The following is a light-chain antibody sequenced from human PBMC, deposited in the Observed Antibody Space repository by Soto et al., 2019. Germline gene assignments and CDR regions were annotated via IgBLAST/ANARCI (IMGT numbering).Light chain of an antibody. V-gene: IGKV3-20*01. CDR1: QSVSNSY. J-gene: IGKJ1*01. Sequence: EIVLTQSPGTLSLSPGERATLSCRASQSVSNSYLARYQQKPGHAPRLLIYGASNSATGIPGRFSGSGSGKQFTLTIIRLDPQDLVVYYCRQYVCSCTFGQGTKVEIK. CDR3: RQYVCSCT. CDR2: GAS.